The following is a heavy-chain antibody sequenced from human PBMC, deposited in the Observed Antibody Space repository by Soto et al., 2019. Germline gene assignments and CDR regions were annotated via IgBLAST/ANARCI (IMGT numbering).Heavy chain of an antibody. CDR3: ARVPSSGWPYFFDF. CDR1: GLIFSRYY. D-gene: IGHD6-19*01. CDR2: ISFDGGNT. V-gene: IGHV3-30*03. Sequence: PGGPLRLSWVAPGLIFSRYYLNWVRQAPGKGLEWVVVISFDGGNTVYADSVKGRFTISRDSAKNSLYLQMNSLRADDTAIYYYARVPSSGWPYFFDFWGLGTLVTAPQ. J-gene: IGHJ4*02.